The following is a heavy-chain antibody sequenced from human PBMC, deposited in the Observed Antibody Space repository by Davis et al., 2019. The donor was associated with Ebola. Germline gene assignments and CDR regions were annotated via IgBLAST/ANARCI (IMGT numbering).Heavy chain of an antibody. CDR3: ARSGFEEGRAYGMDV. D-gene: IGHD3-10*01. CDR1: GFTFSSYW. CDR2: IKQDGSEK. Sequence: GGSLRLSCAASGFTFSSYWMSWVRQAPGKGLEWVANIKQDGSEKYYVDSVKGRFTISRDNAKNSLYLQMNSLRAEDTAVYYCARSGFEEGRAYGMDVWGQGTTVTVSS. J-gene: IGHJ6*02. V-gene: IGHV3-7*03.